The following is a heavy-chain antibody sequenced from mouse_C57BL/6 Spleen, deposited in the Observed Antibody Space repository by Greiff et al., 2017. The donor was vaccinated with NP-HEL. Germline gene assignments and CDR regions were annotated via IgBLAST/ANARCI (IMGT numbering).Heavy chain of an antibody. CDR1: GYAFSSSW. CDR3: ARQQTIFDY. V-gene: IGHV1-82*01. CDR2: IYPGDGDT. Sequence: VPLQQSGPELVKPGASVKISCKASGYAFSSSWMNWVKQRPGKGLEWIGRIYPGDGDTNYNGKFKGKATLTADKSSSTAYMQLSSLTAEDSAVYFCARQQTIFDYWGQGTTLTVSS. J-gene: IGHJ2*01.